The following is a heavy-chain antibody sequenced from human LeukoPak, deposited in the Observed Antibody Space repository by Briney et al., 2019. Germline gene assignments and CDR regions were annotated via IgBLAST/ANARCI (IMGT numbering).Heavy chain of an antibody. Sequence: GGSLRLSCAASGFTFSTYAMSWVRQAPGKGLEWVSTIGGSGGGTYYAESVKGRFIISRDTSKNTLFLQMNSLRAEDTAVYYCARGPIVVVTAPSGWFDPWGQGTLVTVSS. D-gene: IGHD2-21*02. CDR2: IGGSGGGT. CDR1: GFTFSTYA. V-gene: IGHV3-23*01. J-gene: IGHJ5*02. CDR3: ARGPIVVVTAPSGWFDP.